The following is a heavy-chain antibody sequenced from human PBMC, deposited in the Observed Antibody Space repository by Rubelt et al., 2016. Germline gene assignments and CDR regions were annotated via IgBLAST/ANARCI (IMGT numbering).Heavy chain of an antibody. CDR2: INPSVGST. D-gene: IGHD3-3*01. CDR1: GYTFTSYY. CDR3: ARSPRYDFEDNWFDP. J-gene: IGHJ5*02. V-gene: IGHV1-46*01. Sequence: QVQLVQSGAEVKKPGASVKVSCKASGYTFTSYYMHWVRQAPGQGLEWMGIINPSVGSTSYAQKVQGRVTMTRDTSTSTGYMELSSLRSEDTAVYYCARSPRYDFEDNWFDPWGQGTLVTVSS.